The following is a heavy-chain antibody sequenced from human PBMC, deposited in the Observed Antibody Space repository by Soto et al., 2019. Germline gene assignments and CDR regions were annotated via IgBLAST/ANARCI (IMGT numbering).Heavy chain of an antibody. J-gene: IGHJ3*01. Sequence: EVQVVESGGGLVQPGGSLRLSCATSKFTFSAYAMTWVRQAPGEGLEWVSSISGSGGGTSYADSVKGRFSISRVNSKNTLYLRMNSLRVEDTAVYYCTRDPNGDHIGAFDFWGQGIVVTVSS. CDR3: TRDPNGDHIGAFDF. D-gene: IGHD4-17*01. CDR1: KFTFSAYA. V-gene: IGHV3-23*04. CDR2: ISGSGGGT.